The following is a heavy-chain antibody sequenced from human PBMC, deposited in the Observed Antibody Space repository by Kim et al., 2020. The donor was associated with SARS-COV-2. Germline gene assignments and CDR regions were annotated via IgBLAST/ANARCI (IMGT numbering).Heavy chain of an antibody. CDR1: GFTFSSYG. CDR2: ISYDGSNK. CDR3: AKAGSLPWIAARLECFD. Sequence: GGSLRLSCAASGFTFSSYGMHWVRQAPGKGLEWVAVISYDGSNKYYADSVKGRFTISRDNSKNTLYLQMNSLRAEDTAVYYCAKAGSLPWIAARLECFD. J-gene: IGHJ4*01. D-gene: IGHD6-6*01. V-gene: IGHV3-30*18.